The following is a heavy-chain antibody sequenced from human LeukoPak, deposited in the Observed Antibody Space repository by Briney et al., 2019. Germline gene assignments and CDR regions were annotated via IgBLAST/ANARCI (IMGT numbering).Heavy chain of an antibody. J-gene: IGHJ4*02. CDR1: GGTFSSYA. Sequence: ASVKVSFKASGGTFSSYAISWVRQAPGQGLEWMGRINPNSGGTEYAQKFQGRVTMTRDTSITTAYMELTGLRSDDTAVYYCARGYSYCSGGTCWDYWGQGTLVTVSS. CDR2: INPNSGGT. CDR3: ARGYSYCSGGTCWDY. D-gene: IGHD2-15*01. V-gene: IGHV1-2*06.